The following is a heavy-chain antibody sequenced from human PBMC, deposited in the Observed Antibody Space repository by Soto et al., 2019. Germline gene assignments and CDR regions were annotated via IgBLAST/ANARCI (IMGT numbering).Heavy chain of an antibody. V-gene: IGHV3-30-3*01. CDR3: AKGTAATILLDY. CDR2: ISYDGSNK. Sequence: GGSLRLSCAASGFTFSSYAMHWVRQAPGKGLEWVAVISYDGSNKYYADSVKGRFTISRDNSKNTLYLQMNSLRAEDTALYYCAKGTAATILLDYWGQGTLVTVSS. CDR1: GFTFSSYA. J-gene: IGHJ4*02. D-gene: IGHD2-15*01.